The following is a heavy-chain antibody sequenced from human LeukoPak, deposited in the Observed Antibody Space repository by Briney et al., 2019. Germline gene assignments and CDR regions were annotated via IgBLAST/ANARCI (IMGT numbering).Heavy chain of an antibody. CDR3: VTGGGYNGLDY. J-gene: IGHJ4*02. Sequence: GGSLRLSCAASGFTFSSYGMHWVRQAPGKGLEWVSYISSSSSTIYYADSVKGRFTISRDNAKNSLYLQMNSLRAEDTAVYYCVTGGGYNGLDYWGQGALVTVSS. V-gene: IGHV3-48*01. CDR2: ISSSSSTI. D-gene: IGHD5-12*01. CDR1: GFTFSSYG.